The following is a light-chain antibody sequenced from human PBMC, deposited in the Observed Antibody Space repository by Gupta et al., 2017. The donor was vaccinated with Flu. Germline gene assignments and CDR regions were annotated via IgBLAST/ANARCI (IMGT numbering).Light chain of an antibody. J-gene: IGLJ3*02. Sequence: VAMRPTARLTCGGTNNGSNNVPWYQHLPGQRPILVIYSHTTRPSGSPARFSGSNSGNTATLTISRAQGGDESDYFCQVWDSTWVFGGGTKRTVL. CDR3: QVWDSTWV. CDR2: SHT. V-gene: IGLV3-9*01. CDR1: NNGSNN.